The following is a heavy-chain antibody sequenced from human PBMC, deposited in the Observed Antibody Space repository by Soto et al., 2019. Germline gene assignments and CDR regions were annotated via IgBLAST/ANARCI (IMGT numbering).Heavy chain of an antibody. CDR3: TRGTSGTTASFY. CDR2: IFASGRT. D-gene: IGHD1-7*01. J-gene: IGHJ4*02. Sequence: PSETLCLTCTVSGGSISNDRWSWVRQPAGKGLEWIGRIFASGRTNYIPSLQSRVTMSVDTSKNQFSLTMPSLAAADTAVYDCTRGTSGTTASFYRGQGIPVTVSS. V-gene: IGHV4-4*07. CDR1: GGSISNDR.